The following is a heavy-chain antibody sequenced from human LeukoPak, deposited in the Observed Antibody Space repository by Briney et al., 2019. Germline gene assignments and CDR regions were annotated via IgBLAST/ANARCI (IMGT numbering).Heavy chain of an antibody. V-gene: IGHV3-30-3*01. Sequence: QPGRSLRLSCAASGYTFTSYAMHWVRQAPGKGLEWVAVISYDGSKRYYADSVKGRFTISRDISKNTLYLQMNSLRAEDTAVYYCAREENYGSGSYPLGYWDQGTLVTVPS. CDR2: ISYDGSKR. CDR1: GYTFTSYA. D-gene: IGHD3-10*01. J-gene: IGHJ4*02. CDR3: AREENYGSGSYPLGY.